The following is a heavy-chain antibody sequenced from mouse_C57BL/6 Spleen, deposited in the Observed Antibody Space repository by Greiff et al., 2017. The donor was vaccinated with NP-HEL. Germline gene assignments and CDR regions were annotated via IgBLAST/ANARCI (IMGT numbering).Heavy chain of an antibody. V-gene: IGHV1-5*01. J-gene: IGHJ1*03. CDR3: TRLTTVVAHWYFDV. CDR2: IYPGNSDT. Sequence: EVQLQQSGTVLARPGASVKMSCKTSGYTFTSYWMHWVKQRPGQGLEWIGAIYPGNSDTSYNQKFKGKAKLTAVTSASTAYMELSSLTNEDSAVYYCTRLTTVVAHWYFDVWGTGTTVTVSS. CDR1: GYTFTSYW. D-gene: IGHD1-1*01.